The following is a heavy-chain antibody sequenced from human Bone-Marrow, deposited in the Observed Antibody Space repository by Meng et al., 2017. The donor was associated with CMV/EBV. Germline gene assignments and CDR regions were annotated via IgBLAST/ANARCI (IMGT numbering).Heavy chain of an antibody. Sequence: SETLSLTCTVSGGSISSYYWSWIRQPAGKGLELIGRIYTSGSTNYNPSLKSRVTMSVDTSKNQFSLKLSSVTAADTAVYYCARVRLGGSSGLGEFDPWGQGTLVTVSS. CDR2: IYTSGST. D-gene: IGHD3-16*01. CDR1: GGSISSYY. V-gene: IGHV4-4*07. CDR3: ARVRLGGSSGLGEFDP. J-gene: IGHJ5*02.